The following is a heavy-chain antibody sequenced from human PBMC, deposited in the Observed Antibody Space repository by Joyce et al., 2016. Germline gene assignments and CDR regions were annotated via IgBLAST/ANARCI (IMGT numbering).Heavy chain of an antibody. CDR2: ISYVGIYK. V-gene: IGHV3-30*18. CDR1: GLTLSNYG. D-gene: IGHD6-25*01. Sequence: QVQLVESGGGVVQPGRSLRLSCAASGLTLSNYGVHWVRQAPGKGLEWVVVISYVGIYKYYADSVKGRFTISRDNSKNTVFLEMNSLRTEDTAVYYCAKILTATYSSGWFLDYWGQGTLVTVSS. CDR3: AKILTATYSSGWFLDY. J-gene: IGHJ4*02.